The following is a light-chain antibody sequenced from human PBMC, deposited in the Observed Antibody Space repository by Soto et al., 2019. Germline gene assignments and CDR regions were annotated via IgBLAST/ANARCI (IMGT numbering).Light chain of an antibody. CDR2: GAS. Sequence: DIQMTQSPPTLSASVGDRVTITCRASQSIRHYLAWYQQMPGKAPKLLIYGASTLQSGVPSRFSGSGSGTEFTLTISSLQPDDFGTHFCQRHTSYSQTFGQGTRVDIK. CDR3: QRHTSYSQT. V-gene: IGKV1-5*01. J-gene: IGKJ1*01. CDR1: QSIRHY.